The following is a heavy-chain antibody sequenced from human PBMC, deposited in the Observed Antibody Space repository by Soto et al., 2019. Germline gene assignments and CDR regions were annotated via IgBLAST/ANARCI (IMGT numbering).Heavy chain of an antibody. J-gene: IGHJ6*03. D-gene: IGHD3-10*01. V-gene: IGHV4-4*02. CDR1: SGSISSSNW. CDR2: IYHSGST. Sequence: QVQLQESGPGLVKPSGTLSLTCAVSSGSISSSNWWSWVRQPPGKGLEWIGEIYHSGSTNYNPSLMSRVTISVDKSKNQFSLKLSSVTAADTAVYYCARGRRVRGVKDYYYYMDVWGKGTTVTVSS. CDR3: ARGRRVRGVKDYYYYMDV.